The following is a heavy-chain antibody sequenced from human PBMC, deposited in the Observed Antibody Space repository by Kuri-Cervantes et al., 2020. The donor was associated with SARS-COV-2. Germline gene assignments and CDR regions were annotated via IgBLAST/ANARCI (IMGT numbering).Heavy chain of an antibody. Sequence: ASVKVSCKASGYTFTSYAMHWVRQAPGQGLEWMGWISAYNGNTNYAQKLQGRVTMTTDTSTSTAYMELRSLRSDDTAVYYCARDYNYYGSGSLGSADYWGQGTLVTVSS. CDR2: ISAYNGNT. J-gene: IGHJ4*02. D-gene: IGHD3-10*01. CDR3: ARDYNYYGSGSLGSADY. CDR1: GYTFTSYA. V-gene: IGHV1-18*01.